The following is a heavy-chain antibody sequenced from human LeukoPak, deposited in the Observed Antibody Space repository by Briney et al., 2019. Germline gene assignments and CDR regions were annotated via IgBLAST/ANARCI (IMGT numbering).Heavy chain of an antibody. Sequence: ASVKVSCTVSGYTLTELSMHWVRQAPGKGLEWMGGFDPEDGETIYAQKFQGRVTMTEDTSTDTAYMELSSLGSEDTAVYYCATDWWGCSSTSCYRLDYWGQGTLVTVSS. D-gene: IGHD2-2*01. V-gene: IGHV1-24*01. CDR1: GYTLTELS. J-gene: IGHJ4*02. CDR2: FDPEDGET. CDR3: ATDWWGCSSTSCYRLDY.